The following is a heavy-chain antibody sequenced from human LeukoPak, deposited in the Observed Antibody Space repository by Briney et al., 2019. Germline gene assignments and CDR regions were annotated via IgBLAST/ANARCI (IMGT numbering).Heavy chain of an antibody. CDR2: IRYDGSNK. Sequence: GGSLRLSCAASGFTFSSYGMHWVRQAPGKGLEWVAFIRYDGSNKYYADSVKGRFTISRDNSKNTLYLQMNSLRAEDTAVYYCAKDLRRRALKLVAFDIWGQGTMVTVSS. V-gene: IGHV3-30*02. J-gene: IGHJ3*02. CDR1: GFTFSSYG. CDR3: AKDLRRRALKLVAFDI. D-gene: IGHD1-1*01.